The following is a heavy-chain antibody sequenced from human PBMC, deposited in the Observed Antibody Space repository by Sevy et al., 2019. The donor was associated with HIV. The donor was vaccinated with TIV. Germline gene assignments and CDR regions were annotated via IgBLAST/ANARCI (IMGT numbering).Heavy chain of an antibody. Sequence: GGFLRLSCAASRFSFNGYGMHWVRQAPGKGLEWLAFIRYEGSNKYYADSVKGRFTISRDDSKNTLYLQMNSLRAEDTALYYCATDTPAFSTGGVCFNWFDPWGQGTLVTVSS. D-gene: IGHD2-8*02. CDR3: ATDTPAFSTGGVCFNWFDP. J-gene: IGHJ5*02. V-gene: IGHV3-30*02. CDR1: RFSFNGYG. CDR2: IRYEGSNK.